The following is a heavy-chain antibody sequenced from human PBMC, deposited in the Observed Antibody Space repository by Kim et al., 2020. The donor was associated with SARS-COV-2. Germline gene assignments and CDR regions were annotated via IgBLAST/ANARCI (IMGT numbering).Heavy chain of an antibody. CDR3: AKGCSGGKFCFYLDY. D-gene: IGHD2-15*01. CDR2: IASDASED. V-gene: IGHV3-30*18. Sequence: GGSLRLSCTGSGFTFSTHAMHWVRQAPGKGLEWVAIIASDASEDQYADSVKGRFTISRDNSKNTVFLQINNLRVEDTAVYYCAKGCSGGKFCFYLDYWGQGTLGTASS. CDR1: GFTFSTHA. J-gene: IGHJ4*02.